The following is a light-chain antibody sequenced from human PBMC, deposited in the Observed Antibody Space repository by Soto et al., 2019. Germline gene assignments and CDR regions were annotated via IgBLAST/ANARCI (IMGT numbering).Light chain of an antibody. V-gene: IGKV1-9*01. CDR1: QDISTH. Sequence: DIQLTQSPSFLSASVGDRVTITCRASQDISTHLAWHQQKPGRAPKLLILSASTLQSGVPSGFSGSGSGTEFTLTISSLQPEDFATYYCQQVKHYPLTFGGGTKVEIK. CDR2: SAS. J-gene: IGKJ4*01. CDR3: QQVKHYPLT.